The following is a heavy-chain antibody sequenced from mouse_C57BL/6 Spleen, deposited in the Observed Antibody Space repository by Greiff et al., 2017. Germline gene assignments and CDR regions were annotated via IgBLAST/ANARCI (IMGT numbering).Heavy chain of an antibody. CDR2: IYPGDGDT. CDR1: GYAFSSSW. J-gene: IGHJ4*01. V-gene: IGHV1-82*01. Sequence: QVQLQQSGPELVKPGASVKISCKASGYAFSSSWLNWVKQRPGKGLEWIGRIYPGDGDTNYNGKFKGKATLTADKSSSTAYMQLSSQTSEDSAVYFCARQGIYYGNYVDAMDYWGQGTSVTVSS. D-gene: IGHD2-1*01. CDR3: ARQGIYYGNYVDAMDY.